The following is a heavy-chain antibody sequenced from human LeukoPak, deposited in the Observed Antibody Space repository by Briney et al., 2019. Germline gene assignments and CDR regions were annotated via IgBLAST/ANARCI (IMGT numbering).Heavy chain of an antibody. CDR2: IKSKTDGGTT. CDR1: GLTFSKAW. Sequence: PGGSLTLSCAVSGLTFSKAWMTWVRQAPGKGLEWVGRIKSKTDGGTTDYAAPVKGRFTISRDDSKNTLYLQMNSLKTEDTAVYYCATLGYCTNGECYGFDYWGQGTLVTVCS. J-gene: IGHJ4*02. CDR3: ATLGYCTNGECYGFDY. D-gene: IGHD2-8*01. V-gene: IGHV3-15*01.